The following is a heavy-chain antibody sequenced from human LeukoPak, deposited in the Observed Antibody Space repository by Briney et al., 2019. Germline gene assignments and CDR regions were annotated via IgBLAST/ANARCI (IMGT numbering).Heavy chain of an antibody. CDR3: ASTYGVVAGPG. CDR1: GFTFSSYG. V-gene: IGHV3-21*01. CDR2: ISSSSSYI. D-gene: IGHD3-16*01. Sequence: GGTLRLSCAASGFTFSSYGMSWVRQAPGKGLEWVSSISSSSSYIYYADSVKGRFTISRDNAKNSLYLQMNSLRAEDTAVYYCASTYGVVAGPGWGQGTLVTVSS. J-gene: IGHJ4*02.